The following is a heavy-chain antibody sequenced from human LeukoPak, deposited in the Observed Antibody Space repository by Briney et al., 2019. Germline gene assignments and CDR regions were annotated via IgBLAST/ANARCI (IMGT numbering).Heavy chain of an antibody. J-gene: IGHJ6*02. CDR2: INQDGSDK. Sequence: GGSLRLSCAASGFSISSYWMSLVRQAPGEGLEWVANINQDGSDKYFVDSVKGRFTISRDNAKNSLYLEMNSLRADDTAVYYCARDLVVVGSSFSYGMDVWGQGTTVTVSS. V-gene: IGHV3-7*01. D-gene: IGHD2-15*01. CDR3: ARDLVVVGSSFSYGMDV. CDR1: GFSISSYW.